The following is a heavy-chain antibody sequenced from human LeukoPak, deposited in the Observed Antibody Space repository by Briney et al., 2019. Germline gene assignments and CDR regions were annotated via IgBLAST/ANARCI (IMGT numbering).Heavy chain of an antibody. D-gene: IGHD1-1*01. V-gene: IGHV3-13*01. Sequence: GGSLRLSCAASGFTFSDYDRHWVRQATGKGREWVSAIGTAVDTYYTGSVKGRFTISRENAKNSLYLQMNSLRAGDTAVYYCARVAKERVGGVYYFDYWGQGTLVTVSS. CDR1: GFTFSDYD. CDR2: IGTAVDT. CDR3: ARVAKERVGGVYYFDY. J-gene: IGHJ4*02.